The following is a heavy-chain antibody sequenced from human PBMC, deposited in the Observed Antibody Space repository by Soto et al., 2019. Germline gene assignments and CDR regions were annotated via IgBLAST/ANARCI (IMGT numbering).Heavy chain of an antibody. J-gene: IGHJ4*02. V-gene: IGHV3-23*01. D-gene: IGHD2-8*02. Sequence: GGPMRLSXAASEFTISSYAMSWARQAPGKGLERVSAISGSGGSTYYADSVKGRFTISRDNSKNTLYLQMNSLRAEDTAVYYCAKDLLVNDYWGQGTLVTVS. CDR1: EFTISSYA. CDR2: ISGSGGST. CDR3: AKDLLVNDY.